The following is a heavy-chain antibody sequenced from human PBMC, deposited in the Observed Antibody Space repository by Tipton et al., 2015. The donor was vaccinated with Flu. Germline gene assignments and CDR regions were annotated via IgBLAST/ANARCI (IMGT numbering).Heavy chain of an antibody. J-gene: IGHJ6*02. CDR1: GFTFSSYA. Sequence: SLRLSCAASGFTFSSYAMHWVRQAPGKGLEWVSVTYSGDRTYSADSVKGRFTISRDNSKNTIYLQMNSLRVEDTAVYYCARVTGASTAYGLDVWGQGTTVTVS. CDR3: ARVTGASTAYGLDV. V-gene: IGHV3-66*01. D-gene: IGHD3-10*01. CDR2: TYSGDRT.